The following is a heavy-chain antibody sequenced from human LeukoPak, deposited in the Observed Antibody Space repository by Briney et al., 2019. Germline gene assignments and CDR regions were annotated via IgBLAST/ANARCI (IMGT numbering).Heavy chain of an antibody. CDR2: TYFRSIWYN. CDR1: GDSLSGNSA. CDR3: ARVRDIWGTDGYFFDY. J-gene: IGHJ4*02. Sequence: SQTLSLTCAISGDSLSGNSAWNWLRQSPSRGLEWLGRTYFRSIWYNDYALSVKGRITINPDTSKNHFSLHLDSLTPEDTAVYYCARVRDIWGTDGYFFDYWGQGTLVSVSS. V-gene: IGHV6-1*01. D-gene: IGHD2-8*01.